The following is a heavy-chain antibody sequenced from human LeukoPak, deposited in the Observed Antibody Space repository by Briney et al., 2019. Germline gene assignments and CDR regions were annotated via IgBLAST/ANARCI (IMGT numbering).Heavy chain of an antibody. Sequence: SQTLSLTCTVSGDSISNGGYCWSWIRQRPGEGLEWIGYIYYSASTYYNPSLKSRVIISVDTSKNHFSLKLTSVTAADTAVYYCSRGSAVDALHIWGQGTMVTVSS. CDR3: SRGSAVDALHI. V-gene: IGHV4-31*03. CDR1: GDSISNGGYC. J-gene: IGHJ3*02. D-gene: IGHD6-13*01. CDR2: IYYSAST.